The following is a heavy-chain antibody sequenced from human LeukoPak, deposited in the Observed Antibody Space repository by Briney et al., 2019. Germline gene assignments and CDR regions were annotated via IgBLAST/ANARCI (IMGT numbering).Heavy chain of an antibody. J-gene: IGHJ6*03. V-gene: IGHV4-38-2*02. CDR3: ARSAGDRRRKELYYYYMDV. D-gene: IGHD2-21*02. CDR2: IYHSGST. Sequence: SETLSLTCTVSGYSISSGYYWGWIRQPPGKGLEWTGSIYHSGSTHYNPSLKSRVTISVDTSKNQFSLKLSSVTAADTAVYYCARSAGDRRRKELYYYYMDVWGKGPTVTVSS. CDR1: GYSISSGYY.